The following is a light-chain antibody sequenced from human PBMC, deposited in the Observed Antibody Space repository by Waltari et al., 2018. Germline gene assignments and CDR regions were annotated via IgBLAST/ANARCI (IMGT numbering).Light chain of an antibody. V-gene: IGKV3-20*01. CDR3: QNHERLPAT. CDR2: AAS. Sequence: EVVLTQSPGTLSLSPGERATLSCRASQSVSKYLAWYQQRPGQAPRILIYAASTRATGVSDRFSGSGFGTDFSLTISRLEPEDFAVYFCQNHERLPATFGQGTKVEIK. CDR1: QSVSKY. J-gene: IGKJ1*01.